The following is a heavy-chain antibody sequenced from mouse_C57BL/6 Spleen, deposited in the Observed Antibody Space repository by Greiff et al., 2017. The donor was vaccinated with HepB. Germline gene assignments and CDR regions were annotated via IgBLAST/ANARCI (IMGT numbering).Heavy chain of an antibody. V-gene: IGHV1-22*01. Sequence: VQLQQSGPELVKPGASVKMSCKASGYTFTDYNMHWVKQSHGKSLEWIGYINPNNGGTSYNQKFKGKATLTVNKSSSTAYMELRSLTSEDSAVYYCARDYYDYDLFAYWGQGTLVTVSA. J-gene: IGHJ3*01. CDR2: INPNNGGT. CDR1: GYTFTDYN. D-gene: IGHD2-4*01. CDR3: ARDYYDYDLFAY.